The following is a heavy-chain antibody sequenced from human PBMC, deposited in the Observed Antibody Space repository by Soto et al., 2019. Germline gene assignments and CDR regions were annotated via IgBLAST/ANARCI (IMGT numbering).Heavy chain of an antibody. Sequence: SETLSLTCTVSGGSVSSGNYYWSWIRQPPGKGLEWIGYIYYSGSTNYSPSLKSRVTISVDMSKNQFYLKLTSVTAADTAVYHCAGITVDTAMINWFDPWGQGNLVTVSS. D-gene: IGHD5-18*01. CDR3: AGITVDTAMINWFDP. CDR2: IYYSGST. CDR1: GGSVSSGNYY. J-gene: IGHJ5*02. V-gene: IGHV4-61*01.